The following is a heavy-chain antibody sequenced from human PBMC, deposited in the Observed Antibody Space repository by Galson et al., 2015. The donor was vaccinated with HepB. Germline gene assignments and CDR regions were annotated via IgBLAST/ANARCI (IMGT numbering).Heavy chain of an antibody. D-gene: IGHD2-2*03. J-gene: IGHJ4*02. CDR2: ISWDGVDT. Sequence: SLRLSCAASGFRFDVYTMHWFRQTPEKGLEWVSLISWDGVDTYYADSVKGRFTISRDNSKKFLYLQMTSVRPEDTALYYCVKDRGMDRLGYYAEYWGQGTLVSVSS. V-gene: IGHV3-43*01. CDR1: GFRFDVYT. CDR3: VKDRGMDRLGYYAEY.